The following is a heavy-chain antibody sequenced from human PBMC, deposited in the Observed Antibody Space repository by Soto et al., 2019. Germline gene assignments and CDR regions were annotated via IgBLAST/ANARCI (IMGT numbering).Heavy chain of an antibody. Sequence: EVQLLESGGGLVQPGGSLRLSCAASGFTFGSYAMNWLRQAPGRGLECVSFISGSGRTTYYADSVKGRFTVSRDNSKNTLYLQMNRLRAEDTALYYCAKFRGASYSYYSMDVWGKGTTVTVSS. CDR2: ISGSGRTT. V-gene: IGHV3-23*01. CDR1: GFTFGSYA. J-gene: IGHJ6*03. D-gene: IGHD3-16*01. CDR3: AKFRGASYSYYSMDV.